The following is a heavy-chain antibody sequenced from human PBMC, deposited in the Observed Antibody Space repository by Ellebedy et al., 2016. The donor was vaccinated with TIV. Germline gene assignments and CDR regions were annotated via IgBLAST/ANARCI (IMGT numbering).Heavy chain of an antibody. Sequence: GESLKISXAASGFTFSSYAMNWVRQAPGKGLEWVSAISGSGGSTYYADSVKGRFTISRDNSKKTLYLQMNSLRAEDTAVYYCAKNGASWTAVTTLLDYWGQGTLVTVSS. J-gene: IGHJ4*02. V-gene: IGHV3-23*01. D-gene: IGHD4-17*01. CDR2: ISGSGGST. CDR1: GFTFSSYA. CDR3: AKNGASWTAVTTLLDY.